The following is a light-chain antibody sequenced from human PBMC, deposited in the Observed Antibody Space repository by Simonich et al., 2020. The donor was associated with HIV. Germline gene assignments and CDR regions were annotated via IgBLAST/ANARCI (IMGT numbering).Light chain of an antibody. Sequence: QAVLTQPASLSASPGASASLTCTLRSGINVGTYRIYWYQQKPGSPPQYLLWYKSDSDKQQGSGVPSRFSGSKDASANAGILLISGLQSEDEADYYCMIWHSSAVVFGGGTKLTVL. CDR3: MIWHSSAVV. V-gene: IGLV5-45*01. CDR2: YKSDSDK. CDR1: SGINVGTYR. J-gene: IGLJ2*01.